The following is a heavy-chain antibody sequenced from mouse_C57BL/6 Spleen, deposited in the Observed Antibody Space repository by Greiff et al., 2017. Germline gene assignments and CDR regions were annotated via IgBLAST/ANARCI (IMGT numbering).Heavy chain of an antibody. CDR1: GFTFTDYY. CDR3: ARYTDYGDV. Sequence: EVKLMESGGGLVQPGGSLSLSCAASGFTFTDYYMSWVRQPPGKALEWLGFIRNKANGYTTEYSASVKGRFTISRDNSQSILYLQMNALRAEDSATYYCARYTDYGDVWGTGTTGTVSS. D-gene: IGHD2-4*01. V-gene: IGHV7-3*01. J-gene: IGHJ1*03. CDR2: IRNKANGYTT.